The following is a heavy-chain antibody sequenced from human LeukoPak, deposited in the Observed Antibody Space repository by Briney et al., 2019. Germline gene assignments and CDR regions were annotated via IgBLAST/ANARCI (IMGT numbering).Heavy chain of an antibody. CDR3: ARAALVGATLFD. CDR1: GGSISSGSYY. Sequence: SETLSLTCTVSGGSISSGSYYWSWIRQPAGKGLEWIGRIYTSGSTNYNPSLKSRVTISVDTSKNQFFLKLTSVTTADTAVYYCARAALVGATLFDWGQGTLVTVSS. J-gene: IGHJ4*02. D-gene: IGHD1-26*01. V-gene: IGHV4-61*02. CDR2: IYTSGST.